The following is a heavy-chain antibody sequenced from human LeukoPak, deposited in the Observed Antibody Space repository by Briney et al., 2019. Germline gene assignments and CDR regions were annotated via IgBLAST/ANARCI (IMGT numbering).Heavy chain of an antibody. CDR3: AKVLFDY. Sequence: PGGSLRLSCVVSGFTVSNNYMSWVRQAPRKGLEWVSLIYSGGSTYYADSVKGRFTISRDNSKNTLYLQMNSLRAEDTAVYYCAKVLFDYWGQGTLVTVSS. J-gene: IGHJ4*02. CDR1: GFTVSNNY. V-gene: IGHV3-53*01. CDR2: IYSGGST.